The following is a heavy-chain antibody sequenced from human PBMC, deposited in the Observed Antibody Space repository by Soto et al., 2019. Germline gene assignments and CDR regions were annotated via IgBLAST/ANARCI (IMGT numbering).Heavy chain of an antibody. V-gene: IGHV3-33*01. J-gene: IGHJ6*02. CDR3: ARDWSDYDYYYYGMDV. Sequence: PGGSLRLSCAASGFTFSSYGMHWVRQAPGKGLEWVAVIWYDGSNKYYADSVKGRFTSSRDNSKNTLYLQMNSLRAEDTAVYYCARDWSDYDYYYYGMDVWGQGTTVTVSS. CDR1: GFTFSSYG. CDR2: IWYDGSNK. D-gene: IGHD3-3*01.